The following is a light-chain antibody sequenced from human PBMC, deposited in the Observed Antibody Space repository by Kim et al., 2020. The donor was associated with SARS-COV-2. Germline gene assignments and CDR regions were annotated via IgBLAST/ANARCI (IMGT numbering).Light chain of an antibody. CDR3: QQYDNWRT. Sequence: LSVSLGEGATLSCRAGQSVGSHLAWYQHKPGQAPRLLISETSTRAPGIPARFSGSGSGTEFTLTISSLQSEDFAIYYCQQYDNWRTFGQGTKVDIK. CDR2: ETS. CDR1: QSVGSH. V-gene: IGKV3-15*01. J-gene: IGKJ1*01.